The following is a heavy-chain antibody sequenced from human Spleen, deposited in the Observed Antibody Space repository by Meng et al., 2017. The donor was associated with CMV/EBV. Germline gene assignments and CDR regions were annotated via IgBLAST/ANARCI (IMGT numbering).Heavy chain of an antibody. CDR2: IYYTGSSGST. V-gene: IGHV4-59*12. CDR3: ASPSGRVRARPYNYYYYGMDV. J-gene: IGHJ6*02. Sequence: SETLSLTCTVSGASISSNYWTWIRQPPGKGLEWIGYIYYTGSSGSTNYNPSLKSRVTISVDTSKNQFSLKLSSVTAADTAVYYCASPSGRVRARPYNYYYYGMDVWGQGTTVTVSS. D-gene: IGHD6-6*01. CDR1: GASISSNY.